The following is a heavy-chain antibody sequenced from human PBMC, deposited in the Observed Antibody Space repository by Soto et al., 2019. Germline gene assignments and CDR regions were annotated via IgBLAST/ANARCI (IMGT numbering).Heavy chain of an antibody. CDR3: ARRLPGSYSSNWYEVDY. CDR2: ILYDGSNK. J-gene: IGHJ4*02. Sequence: QVQLVESGGGVVQPGRSLRLSYAASGFTFSSYAMHWVRQAPGKGLEWVAVILYDGSNKYYADSVKGRFTISRDNSKNTLYLQMDSLRAEDTAVYYCARRLPGSYSSNWYEVDYWGQGTLVTVSS. V-gene: IGHV3-30-3*01. D-gene: IGHD6-13*01. CDR1: GFTFSSYA.